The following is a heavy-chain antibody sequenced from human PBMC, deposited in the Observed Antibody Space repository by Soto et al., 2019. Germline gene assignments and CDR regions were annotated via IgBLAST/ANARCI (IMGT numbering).Heavy chain of an antibody. Sequence: GGSLRLACAASGFTFSSYAMHWVRQAPGKGLEWVAVISYDGSNKYYADSVKGRFTISRDNSKNTLYLQMNSLRAEDTAVYYCARGKGQWPSTFAYWGQGT. D-gene: IGHD6-19*01. CDR2: ISYDGSNK. V-gene: IGHV3-30-3*01. CDR1: GFTFSSYA. J-gene: IGHJ4*02. CDR3: ARGKGQWPSTFAY.